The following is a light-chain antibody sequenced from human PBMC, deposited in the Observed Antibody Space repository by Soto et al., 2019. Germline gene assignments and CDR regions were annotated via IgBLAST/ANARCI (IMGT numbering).Light chain of an antibody. Sequence: SCELTQPPSVSVSPGQTASISCSGDKLGDKYTCWYQQKPGQSPVLIIYQDTKRPSGIPERFSASNSGNTATLTISGTQAMDEADYYCQAWDSSTDYVFGTGTKLTVL. V-gene: IGLV3-1*01. J-gene: IGLJ1*01. CDR3: QAWDSSTDYV. CDR2: QDT. CDR1: KLGDKY.